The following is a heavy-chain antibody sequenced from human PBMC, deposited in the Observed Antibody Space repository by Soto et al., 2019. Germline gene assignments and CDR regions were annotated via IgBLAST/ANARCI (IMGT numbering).Heavy chain of an antibody. J-gene: IGHJ6*03. CDR2: ISGSGGTT. D-gene: IGHD2-2*01. V-gene: IGHV3-23*01. CDR1: GFTFSYYA. Sequence: EVQLLESGGGLIQPGESLRLSCEASGFTFSYYALSWVRQAPGKGLEWVSGISGSGGTTYYADSVKGRFTISRDNSKNTLYLQMNSLRAEDTALYYCAKSSRAEDYYYFYMEVWGKGTMVTVSS. CDR3: AKSSRAEDYYYFYMEV.